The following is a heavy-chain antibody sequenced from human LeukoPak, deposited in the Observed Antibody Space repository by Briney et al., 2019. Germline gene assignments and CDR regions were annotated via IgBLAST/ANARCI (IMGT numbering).Heavy chain of an antibody. CDR1: GVFISSYF. CDR2: IYTSGST. V-gene: IGHV4-4*07. J-gene: IGHJ4*02. CDR3: ARAGTSGGLCDY. D-gene: IGHD1-14*01. Sequence: SETLSLTCTVSGVFISSYFWSWVRQPAGKGLEWIGRIYTSGSTKYNPSLQSRVTMSLDTSKKQLSLNLGSVTAADTAVYYCARAGTSGGLCDYWGQGILVTVSS.